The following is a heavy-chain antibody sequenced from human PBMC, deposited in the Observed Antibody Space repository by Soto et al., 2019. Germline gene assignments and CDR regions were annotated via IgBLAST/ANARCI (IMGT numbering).Heavy chain of an antibody. J-gene: IGHJ4*02. V-gene: IGHV4-39*01. CDR1: GGSISGNYNY. CDR2: IYYTGNT. CDR3: ERHSIWLLLSDY. D-gene: IGHD3-22*01. Sequence: PSETLSLTCTVSGGSISGNYNYWGWIRQPPGKGLEWIGSIYYTGNTYYNPSLKSRVTISVDTSKNQFSLKLDSVTAAVTAVYFCERHSIWLLLSDYWGQGSLVTVSS.